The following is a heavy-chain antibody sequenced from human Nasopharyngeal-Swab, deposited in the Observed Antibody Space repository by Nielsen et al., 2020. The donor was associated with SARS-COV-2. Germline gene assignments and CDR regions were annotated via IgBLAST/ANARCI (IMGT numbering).Heavy chain of an antibody. D-gene: IGHD6-6*01. CDR2: INHSGST. Sequence: GSLRLSCAVYGGSFSGYYWSWIRQPPGKGLEWIGEINHSGSTNYNPSLKSRVTISVDTSKNQFSLKLSSVTAADTAVYYCARGRRRFDPWGQGTLVTVSS. V-gene: IGHV4-34*01. CDR1: GGSFSGYY. CDR3: ARGRRRFDP. J-gene: IGHJ5*02.